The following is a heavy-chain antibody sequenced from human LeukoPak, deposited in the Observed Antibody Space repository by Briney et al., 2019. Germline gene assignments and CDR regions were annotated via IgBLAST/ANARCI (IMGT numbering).Heavy chain of an antibody. V-gene: IGHV3-48*03. D-gene: IGHD2-2*02. J-gene: IGHJ4*02. CDR3: ARRQPLLYEVAFDN. Sequence: GGSLRLSCAASGFTFSSYEMNWVRQAPGKGLEWVSYISSSGSTIYYADSVKGRFTISRDNAKNSLYLQMNSLRAEDTAVYYCARRQPLLYEVAFDNWGQGTLVTVSS. CDR1: GFTFSSYE. CDR2: ISSSGSTI.